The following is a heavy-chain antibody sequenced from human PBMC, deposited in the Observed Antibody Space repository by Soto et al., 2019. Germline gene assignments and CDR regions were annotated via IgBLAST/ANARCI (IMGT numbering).Heavy chain of an antibody. J-gene: IGHJ4*02. V-gene: IGHV3-23*01. CDR2: ISGSGSFT. Sequence: XGSLRLSCSAAGFTFRTYAMNWVRQAPGKGLEWISAISGSGSFTHYADSVRGRFTISRDNSQNQLYLQMNNLRGDDTAMYYCAKIPTGSGSSKFDYWGQGIQVTVSS. CDR1: GFTFRTYA. D-gene: IGHD3-10*01. CDR3: AKIPTGSGSSKFDY.